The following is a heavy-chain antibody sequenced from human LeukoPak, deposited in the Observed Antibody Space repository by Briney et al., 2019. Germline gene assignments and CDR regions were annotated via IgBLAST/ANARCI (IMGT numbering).Heavy chain of an antibody. CDR3: ASKWVTYYYNSSAYHYPIDVFDI. CDR1: GGTFSSYA. J-gene: IGHJ3*02. CDR2: IIPIFGTA. V-gene: IGHV1-69*05. Sequence: ASVKVSCKASGGTFSSYAISWVRQAPGQGLEWMGGIIPIFGTANYAQKFQGRVTMTTDTSTSTAYMELRSLRSDDTAVYYCASKWVTYYYNSSAYHYPIDVFDIWGQGTMVTVSS. D-gene: IGHD3-22*01.